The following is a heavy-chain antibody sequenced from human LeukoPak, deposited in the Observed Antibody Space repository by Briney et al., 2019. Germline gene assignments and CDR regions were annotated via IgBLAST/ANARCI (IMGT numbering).Heavy chain of an antibody. D-gene: IGHD5-18*01. CDR1: GFTFSSYS. J-gene: IGHJ4*02. V-gene: IGHV3-21*01. CDR2: ISSSSSYI. Sequence: GGSLRLSCAASGFTFSSYSMNWVRQAPGKGLEWVSSISSSSSYIYYADSVKGQFTISRDNAKNSLYLQMNSLRAEDTAVYYCARDLVDTAMLKGDYWGQGTLVTVSS. CDR3: ARDLVDTAMLKGDY.